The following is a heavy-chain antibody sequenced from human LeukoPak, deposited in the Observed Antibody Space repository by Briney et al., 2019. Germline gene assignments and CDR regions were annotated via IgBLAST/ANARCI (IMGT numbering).Heavy chain of an antibody. V-gene: IGHV4-4*02. CDR2: IYQGGRT. J-gene: IGHJ4*02. D-gene: IGHD3-22*01. Sequence: SETQSLTCAVSGDSMNSSNWWSWVRQSPGKGLEWIGEIYQGGRTNYKSSLKSRVSISVDKSRNQLSLKLTSVTAADTAVYYCARGDASGYPDYWGQGTLVTVSS. CDR1: GDSMNSSNW. CDR3: ARGDASGYPDY.